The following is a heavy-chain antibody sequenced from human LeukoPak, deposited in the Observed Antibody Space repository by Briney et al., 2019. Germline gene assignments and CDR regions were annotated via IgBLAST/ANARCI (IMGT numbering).Heavy chain of an antibody. Sequence: SETLSLTCTVSGGSISSYYWSWIRQPAGKGLEWIGRIYTSGSTNYNPSLKSRVTISVDTSKNQFSLKLSSVTAADTAVYYCARDVHNKASQEYYFDYWGQGTLVTVSS. V-gene: IGHV4-4*07. D-gene: IGHD1-14*01. J-gene: IGHJ4*02. CDR3: ARDVHNKASQEYYFDY. CDR1: GGSISSYY. CDR2: IYTSGST.